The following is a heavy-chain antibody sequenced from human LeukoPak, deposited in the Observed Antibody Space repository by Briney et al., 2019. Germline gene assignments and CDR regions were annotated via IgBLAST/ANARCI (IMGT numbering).Heavy chain of an antibody. CDR2: VNHSGYT. D-gene: IGHD4-17*01. J-gene: IGHJ4*02. V-gene: IGHV4-39*01. CDR1: GGSISSSSYY. CDR3: ARQLYGSDY. Sequence: PSETLSLTCTVSGGSISSSSYYWGWIRQSPEKGLEWIGEVNHSGYTNYNPSLKSRVTISVDTSKNQFSLRLNSVTAADTAVYYCARQLYGSDYWGQGTLVTVS.